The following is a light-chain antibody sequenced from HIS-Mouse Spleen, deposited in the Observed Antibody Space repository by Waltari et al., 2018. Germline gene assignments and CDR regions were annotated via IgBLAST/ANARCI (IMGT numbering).Light chain of an antibody. J-gene: IGKJ2*01. CDR1: QCISSY. Sequence: IWMPQSPSLLSASPGDRVTLSCRMSQCISSYLAWYQQKPGKAPDLLIYAASTLQSGVPSRFSGSGSVTDCTLTISCLQSEDFATYYCQQYYSFPYTFGQGTKLEIK. CDR3: QQYYSFPYT. CDR2: AAS. V-gene: IGKV1D-8*02.